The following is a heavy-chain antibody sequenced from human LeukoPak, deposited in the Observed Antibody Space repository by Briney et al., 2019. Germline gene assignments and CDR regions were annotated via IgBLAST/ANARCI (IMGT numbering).Heavy chain of an antibody. CDR2: ISVYNGIT. J-gene: IGHJ6*02. CDR3: ARDGPATTTNYYGSGRSGMDV. Sequence: GASVKVSCKAYGYTFTSYGISWVRQAPGQGLEWMGWISVYNGITNYAQKLQGRVTMTTDTFTSTAYMELRSLRSDDTAMYYCARDGPATTTNYYGSGRSGMDVWGQGTTVTVSS. V-gene: IGHV1-18*01. CDR1: GYTFTSYG. D-gene: IGHD3-10*01.